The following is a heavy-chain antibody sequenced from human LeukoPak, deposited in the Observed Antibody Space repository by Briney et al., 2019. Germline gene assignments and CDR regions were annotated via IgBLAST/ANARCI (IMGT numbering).Heavy chain of an antibody. CDR2: INPNSGGT. Sequence: ASVKVSCKASRYTFTGYYMHWVRQAPGQGLEWMGWINPNSGGTNYAQKFQGRVTMTRDTSISTAYMELSRLRSDDTAVYYCASPYCSSTSCYDWFDPWGQGTLVTVSS. D-gene: IGHD2-2*01. CDR3: ASPYCSSTSCYDWFDP. CDR1: RYTFTGYY. V-gene: IGHV1-2*02. J-gene: IGHJ5*02.